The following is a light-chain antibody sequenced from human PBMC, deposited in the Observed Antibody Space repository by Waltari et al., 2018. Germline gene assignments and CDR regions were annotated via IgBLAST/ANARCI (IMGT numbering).Light chain of an antibody. CDR3: QQYGSSFPVT. J-gene: IGKJ5*01. CDR1: QSVSSND. CDR2: GAS. Sequence: EIVLAQSPDTLSLSPGERATLSCRASQSVSSNDLTCYQQKPGQAPRLLIFGASSRATGIPDRFSGSGSGTDFTLTISRLEPEDFATYYCQQYGSSFPVTYGQGTRLEIK. V-gene: IGKV3-20*01.